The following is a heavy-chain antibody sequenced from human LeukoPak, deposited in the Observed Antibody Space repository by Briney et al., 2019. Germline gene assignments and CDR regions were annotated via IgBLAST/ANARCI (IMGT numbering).Heavy chain of an antibody. CDR2: TWHDGTNK. J-gene: IGHJ3*02. D-gene: IGHD1-1*01. CDR1: GFAFSAYG. CDR3: ARGGPNWPSEPFDI. Sequence: GGSLRLSCAASGFAFSAYGMGWVRQAPGKGLEWVAVTWHDGTNKYYTDSVKGRFTISRDNSKNTLYLQMDSLRAEDTAVYYCARGGPNWPSEPFDIWGQGTMVTVSS. V-gene: IGHV3-33*01.